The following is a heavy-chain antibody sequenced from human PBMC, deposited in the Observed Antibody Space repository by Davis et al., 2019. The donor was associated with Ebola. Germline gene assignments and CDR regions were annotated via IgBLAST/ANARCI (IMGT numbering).Heavy chain of an antibody. CDR3: TTWVGTPNFDY. Sequence: HTGGSLRLSCAASGFTFTNFWSHWVRQAPGKGLVWVARISSDGRRASYADFVKGRFTISRDNAKATIYLQVNSLRVDDTAVYYCTTWVGTPNFDYWGRGTLVTVSS. J-gene: IGHJ4*02. V-gene: IGHV3-74*01. CDR1: GFTFTNFW. D-gene: IGHD4-23*01. CDR2: ISSDGRRA.